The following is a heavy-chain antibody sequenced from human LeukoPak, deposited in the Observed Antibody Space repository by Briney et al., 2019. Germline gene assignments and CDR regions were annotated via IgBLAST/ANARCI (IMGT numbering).Heavy chain of an antibody. D-gene: IGHD6-19*01. V-gene: IGHV3-21*01. CDR1: GFTFSSYS. CDR3: ARDVSGWPYYFDH. J-gene: IGHJ4*02. Sequence: GGSLRLSCAASGFTFSSYSMNWVRQAPGKGLEWVSSISSSSSYIYYADSVKGRFTISRDNAKNSLYLQMNSLRAEDTAVYYCARDVSGWPYYFDHWGQGTLVTVSS. CDR2: ISSSSSYI.